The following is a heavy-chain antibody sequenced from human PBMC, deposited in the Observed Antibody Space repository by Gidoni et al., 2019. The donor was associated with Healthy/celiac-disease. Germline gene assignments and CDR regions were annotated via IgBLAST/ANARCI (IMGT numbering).Heavy chain of an antibody. V-gene: IGHV1-46*01. Sequence: QVQLVPSGAEVKKPGSSVKVSCKDSGYTFTSYYMHWVRQAPGQGLEWMVIINPSCGSTSYAQKVQGRVTMTRDTSTSTVYMELSSLRSEDTAVYYCARVYYDILTGYSSFDYWGQGTLVTVSS. D-gene: IGHD3-9*01. J-gene: IGHJ4*02. CDR2: INPSCGST. CDR3: ARVYYDILTGYSSFDY. CDR1: GYTFTSYY.